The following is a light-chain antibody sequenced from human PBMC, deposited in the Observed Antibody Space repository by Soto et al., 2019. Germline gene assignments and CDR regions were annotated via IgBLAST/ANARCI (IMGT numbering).Light chain of an antibody. CDR3: QQYGSSSIT. CDR1: QSVSSN. J-gene: IGKJ5*01. CDR2: GAS. Sequence: EIVMTQSPATLSVSPGERATLSCRASQSVSSNLAWYQQKPGQAPRLLIYGASSRATGIPDRFSGSGSGTDFTLTISRLGPEDFAVYYCQQYGSSSITFGQGTRLEIK. V-gene: IGKV3-20*01.